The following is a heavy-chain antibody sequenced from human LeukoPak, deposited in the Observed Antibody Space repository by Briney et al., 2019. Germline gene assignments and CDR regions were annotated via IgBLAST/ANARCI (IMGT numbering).Heavy chain of an antibody. CDR1: GFTFSSYW. D-gene: IGHD1-1*01. V-gene: IGHV3-7*01. CDR3: ARDPRTVRI. Sequence: GGSLRLSCAASGFTFSSYWMSRVRQAPGKGLEWVANIKQDGSEKYYVDSVKGRFTISRDNAKNSLYLQMDSLRVEDTAIYYCARDPRTVRIWGQGTLVTVSS. CDR2: IKQDGSEK. J-gene: IGHJ4*02.